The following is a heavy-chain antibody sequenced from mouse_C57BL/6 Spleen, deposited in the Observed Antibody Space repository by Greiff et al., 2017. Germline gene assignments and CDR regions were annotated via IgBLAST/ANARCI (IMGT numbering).Heavy chain of an antibody. CDR3: ARGAQATND. V-gene: IGHV1-55*01. D-gene: IGHD3-2*02. Sequence: QVQLKQPGAELVKPGASVKMSCKASGYTFTSYWITWVKQRPGQGLEWIGDIYPGSGSTNYNEKFKSKATLTVATSSSTAYMQLSSLTSEDAAVYYCARGAQATNDWGQGTTLTVSS. CDR1: GYTFTSYW. CDR2: IYPGSGST. J-gene: IGHJ2*01.